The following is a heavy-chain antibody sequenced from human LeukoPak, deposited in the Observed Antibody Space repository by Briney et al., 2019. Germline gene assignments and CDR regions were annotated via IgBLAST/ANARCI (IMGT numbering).Heavy chain of an antibody. CDR1: GFTFSSYW. CDR2: IKQDGSEK. V-gene: IGHV3-7*01. CDR3: ARDKARDDILTGSLFDY. D-gene: IGHD3-9*01. J-gene: IGHJ4*02. Sequence: GGSLRLSCAASGFTFSSYWMSWVRQVSGKGLEWVANIKQDGSEKYYVDSVKGRFTISRDNAKNSLYLQMNSLRAEDTAVYYCARDKARDDILTGSLFDYWGQGTLVTVSS.